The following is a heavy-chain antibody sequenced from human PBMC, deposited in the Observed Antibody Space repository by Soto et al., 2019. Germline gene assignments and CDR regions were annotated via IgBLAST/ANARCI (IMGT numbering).Heavy chain of an antibody. D-gene: IGHD3-22*01. J-gene: IGHJ4*02. V-gene: IGHV3-74*01. CDR2: INSDGSST. CDR1: GFTFSSYW. CDR3: ARWKYYYDSSGYYIPAY. Sequence: GGSLRLSCAASGFTFSSYWMSWVRQAPGKGLVWVSRINSDGSSTSYADSVKGRFTISRDNAKNTLYLQMNSLRAEDTAVYYCARWKYYYDSSGYYIPAYWGQGTLVTVSS.